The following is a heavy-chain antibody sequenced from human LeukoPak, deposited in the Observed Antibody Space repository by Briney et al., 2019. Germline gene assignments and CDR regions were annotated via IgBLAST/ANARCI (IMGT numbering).Heavy chain of an antibody. J-gene: IGHJ4*02. CDR2: ISSDGNGK. CDR3: TTKVIRGNSGDDYDD. CDR1: GVTFSSYG. V-gene: IGHV3-30*03. D-gene: IGHD5-12*01. Sequence: GGSLRLSCAASGVTFSSYGMHWVRQAPGKGLEWVALISSDGNGKLYGDSVKGRFTISRDDSKSTLYLQMNSLRAEDTAVYYCTTKVIRGNSGDDYDDWGQGTLVTVSS.